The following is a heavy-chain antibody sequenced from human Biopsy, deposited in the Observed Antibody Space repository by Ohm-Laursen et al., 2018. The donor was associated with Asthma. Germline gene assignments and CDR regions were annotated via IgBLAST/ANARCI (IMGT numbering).Heavy chain of an antibody. D-gene: IGHD3-3*01. V-gene: IGHV3-23*01. CDR2: IRPNNRGV. CDR1: GFAFDSYA. J-gene: IGHJ4*02. Sequence: SLRLSCAASGFAFDSYAMSWARQAPGKGLAWVSTIRPNNRGVDYVPSVRGRFTMSRDNSKNTLYLQMSSLTAEDTAVYYCASRGGDFWSGYYMDYWGQGTLVTVSS. CDR3: ASRGGDFWSGYYMDY.